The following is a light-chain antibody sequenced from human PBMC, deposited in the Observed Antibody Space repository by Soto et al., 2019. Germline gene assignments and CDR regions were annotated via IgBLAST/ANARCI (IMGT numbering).Light chain of an antibody. CDR3: MQALQLRT. Sequence: DIVMTQSPLSLPVTPGEPASISCRSSQSLLYSNGYNYLDWYLQKPGQSPQLLIYLGSNRASGVPDRLSGSGSGTDFTLKISRVEAEDVGVYYCMQALQLRTFGQGTKVEIK. V-gene: IGKV2-28*01. CDR2: LGS. J-gene: IGKJ1*01. CDR1: QSLLYSNGYNY.